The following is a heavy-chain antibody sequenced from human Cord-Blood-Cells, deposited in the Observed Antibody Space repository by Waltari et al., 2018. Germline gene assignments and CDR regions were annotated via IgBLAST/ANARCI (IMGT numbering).Heavy chain of an antibody. Sequence: QVQLVQSGAEVKKPGASVKVSCKASGYTFTGYYMHWVRQAPGQELEWMGWINPNSGGTNYAQKFQGWVTMTRDTSISTAYMELSRLRSDDTAVYYCARDYDSSSWYAFDIWGQGTMVTVSS. D-gene: IGHD6-13*01. CDR2: INPNSGGT. J-gene: IGHJ3*02. CDR1: GYTFTGYY. CDR3: ARDYDSSSWYAFDI. V-gene: IGHV1-2*04.